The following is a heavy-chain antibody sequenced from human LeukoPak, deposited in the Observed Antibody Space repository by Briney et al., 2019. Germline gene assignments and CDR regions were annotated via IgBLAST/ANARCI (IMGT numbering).Heavy chain of an antibody. V-gene: IGHV2-70*11. D-gene: IGHD3-22*01. Sequence: SGPTLVNPTQTLTLTCTFSGFSLSTIGLCVSWIRQPPGKALEWPARIDWDDDKWYTTSLKTRLTISKDTSKNQVVLTMTNMDPVDTGTYYCARTRRAHHYGSSGYYLFDYWGQGTLVTVSS. CDR3: ARTRRAHHYGSSGYYLFDY. J-gene: IGHJ4*02. CDR2: IDWDDDK. CDR1: GFSLSTIGLC.